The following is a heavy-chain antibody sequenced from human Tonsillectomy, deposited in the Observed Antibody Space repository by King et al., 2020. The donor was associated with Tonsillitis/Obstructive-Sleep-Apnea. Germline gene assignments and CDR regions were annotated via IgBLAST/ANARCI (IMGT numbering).Heavy chain of an antibody. D-gene: IGHD6-19*01. J-gene: IGHJ6*02. Sequence: VQLVESGGGLVQPGGSLRLSCAASGFTFSGYAMTWVRQAPGKGLEWVSVISGSGGNTYYADSVKGRFTISRDNSKNTLHLQMNSLRAEDTAVYYCAKDSGTGWYTDYYGLDVWGQGTTVTVSS. CDR1: GFTFSGYA. CDR2: ISGSGGNT. CDR3: AKDSGTGWYTDYYGLDV. V-gene: IGHV3-23*04.